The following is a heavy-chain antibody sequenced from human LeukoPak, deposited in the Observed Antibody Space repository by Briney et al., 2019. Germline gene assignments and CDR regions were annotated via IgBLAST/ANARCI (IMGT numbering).Heavy chain of an antibody. D-gene: IGHD6-19*01. J-gene: IGHJ4*02. CDR1: GFIFSSYG. V-gene: IGHV3-33*01. Sequence: RPGGSLRLSCAASGFIFSSYGMHWVRQAPGKGLEWVAVIWYDGSNKYYADSVKGRFTISRDNSKNTLYLQMNSPRAEDTAVYYCAREYTRYSSGWYYFDYWGQGTLVTVSS. CDR3: AREYTRYSSGWYYFDY. CDR2: IWYDGSNK.